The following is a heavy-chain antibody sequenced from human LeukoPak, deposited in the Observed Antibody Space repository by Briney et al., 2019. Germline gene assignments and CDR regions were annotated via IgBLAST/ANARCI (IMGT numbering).Heavy chain of an antibody. J-gene: IGHJ3*02. CDR1: GGSISSYY. Sequence: PSETLSLTCTVSGGSISSYYWSWIRQPPGKGLEWIGYIYYSGSTNYNPSLKSRVTISVDTSKNQFSLKLSSVTAADTAVYYCARAIRLTRDAFDIWGQGTMVTVSS. V-gene: IGHV4-59*01. CDR2: IYYSGST. D-gene: IGHD3-9*01. CDR3: ARAIRLTRDAFDI.